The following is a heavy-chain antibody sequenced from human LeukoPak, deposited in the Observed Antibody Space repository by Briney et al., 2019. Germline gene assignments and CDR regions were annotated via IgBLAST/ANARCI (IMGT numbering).Heavy chain of an antibody. V-gene: IGHV4-4*07. Sequence: AETLSLTCTVSGGSISSYYWSWIRQPAGKELEWIGRIYTSGSTNYNPYLKSRVTMSVGTSKNQFSLKLSSLTAADTAVYYCAGDVGYGMAATGSEGGTWFDPWGQGTLVTVSS. CDR3: AGDVGYGMAATGSEGGTWFDP. CDR2: IYTSGST. D-gene: IGHD6-13*01. CDR1: GGSISSYY. J-gene: IGHJ5*02.